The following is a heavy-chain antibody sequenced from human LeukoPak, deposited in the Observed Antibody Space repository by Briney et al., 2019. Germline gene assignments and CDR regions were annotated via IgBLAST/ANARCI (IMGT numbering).Heavy chain of an antibody. Sequence: PSETLSLTCTVSGGSISSSSYYWGWIRQPPGKGLEWIGSIYYSGSTYYNPSLKSRVTISVDTSKNQFSLKLSSVTAADTAVYYCAGQTFAYDYWGQGTLVTVSS. CDR2: IYYSGST. CDR1: GGSISSSSYY. D-gene: IGHD3-10*01. J-gene: IGHJ4*02. CDR3: AGQTFAYDY. V-gene: IGHV4-39*01.